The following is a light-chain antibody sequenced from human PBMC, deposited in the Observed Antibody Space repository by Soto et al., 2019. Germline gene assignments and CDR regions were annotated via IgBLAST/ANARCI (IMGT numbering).Light chain of an antibody. V-gene: IGKV1D-16*01. J-gene: IGKJ5*01. CDR3: QQYKNYPIT. CDR2: EAS. CDR1: QVISSR. Sequence: DIQMTQSPSSLSASVGDRVTNTCRASQVISSRLAWYQLKPEKAPKSLIYEASSLQSGVPSRFSGSGSGTDFTLTISSLQPEDFATYYCQQYKNYPITFGQGTRLEIK.